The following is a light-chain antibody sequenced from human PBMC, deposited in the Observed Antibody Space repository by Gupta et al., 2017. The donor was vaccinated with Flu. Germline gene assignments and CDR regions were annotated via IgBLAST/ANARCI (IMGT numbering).Light chain of an antibody. J-gene: IGLJ2*01. CDR1: ALPKKY. V-gene: IGLV3-10*01. Sequence: SSALPPPPAVSVPPGQAARTACSGDALPKKYAYWYQQNPGQAPVLLMYEDIKRPSGIPARFSGSNSGTKANLTISGAQVEDEADYFCFSTDSSGNRRVFGGGTKLTVL. CDR3: FSTDSSGNRRV. CDR2: EDI.